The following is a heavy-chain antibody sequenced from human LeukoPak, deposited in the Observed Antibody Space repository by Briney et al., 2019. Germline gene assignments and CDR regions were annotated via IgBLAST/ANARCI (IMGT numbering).Heavy chain of an antibody. J-gene: IGHJ6*02. CDR3: ARDGIVIVPAAIREEGYYYYYGMDV. CDR2: IKQDGSEK. Sequence: QSGGSLRLSCAASGFTFGSYWMSWVRQAPGKGLEWVANIKQDGSEKYYVDSVKGRFTISRDNAKNSLYLQMNSLRAEDTAVYYCARDGIVIVPAAIREEGYYYYYGMDVWGQGTTVTVSS. V-gene: IGHV3-7*01. D-gene: IGHD2-2*02. CDR1: GFTFGSYW.